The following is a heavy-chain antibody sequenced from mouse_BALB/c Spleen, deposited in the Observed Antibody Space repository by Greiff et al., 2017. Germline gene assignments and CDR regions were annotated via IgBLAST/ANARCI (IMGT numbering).Heavy chain of an antibody. CDR1: GFTFSSFG. CDR2: ISSGSSTI. Sequence: EVQLVESGGGLVQPGGSRKLSCAASGFTFSSFGMHWVRQAPEKGLEWVAYISSGSSTIYYADTVKGRFTISRDNPKNTLFLQMTSLRSEDTAMYYCAREGGSYGFDYWGQGTTLTVSS. D-gene: IGHD1-1*02. J-gene: IGHJ2*01. CDR3: AREGGSYGFDY. V-gene: IGHV5-17*02.